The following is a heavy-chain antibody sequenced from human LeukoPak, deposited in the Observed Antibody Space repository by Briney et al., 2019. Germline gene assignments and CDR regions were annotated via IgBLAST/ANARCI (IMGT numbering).Heavy chain of an antibody. CDR1: GYTLTELS. V-gene: IGHV1-24*01. J-gene: IGHJ4*02. D-gene: IGHD6-19*01. CDR3: AIGAQYSSGWYHYFDY. CDR2: FDPEDGET. Sequence: ASVKVSCKVSGYTLTELSMHWVRQAPGKGLEWMGGFDPEDGETIYAQKFQGRVTMTEDTSTDTAYMELSSLRSEDTAVYYCAIGAQYSSGWYHYFDYWGQGTLVTVSS.